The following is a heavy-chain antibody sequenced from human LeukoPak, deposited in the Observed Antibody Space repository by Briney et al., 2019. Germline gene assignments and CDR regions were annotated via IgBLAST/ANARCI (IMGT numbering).Heavy chain of an antibody. Sequence: PSETLSLTCAVSGGSFSGYYWSWIRQPPGKGLEWIGEISHSGSTNYSPSLKSRVTIPVDTSKNQFSLNLSSVTAADTAVYYCARALVRATMVWYFDLWGRGTLVTVSS. V-gene: IGHV4-34*01. CDR2: ISHSGST. CDR3: ARALVRATMVWYFDL. CDR1: GGSFSGYY. J-gene: IGHJ2*01. D-gene: IGHD5-12*01.